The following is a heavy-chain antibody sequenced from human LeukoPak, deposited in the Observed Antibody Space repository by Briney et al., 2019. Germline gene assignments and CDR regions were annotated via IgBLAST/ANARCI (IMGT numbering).Heavy chain of an antibody. J-gene: IGHJ4*02. CDR1: RNIFTGYF. D-gene: IGHD2-2*01. CDR2: INPKNGGT. Sequence: ASVKVSFKASRNIFTGYFIHWVRQAPGQGLAWMGWINPKNGGTNPAEKFQGRVTMTRDTSLSTAFMELTGLTSDDTAVYFCAREPPYTGHCDITTCDVSRFDLWGQGTLVTVSS. CDR3: AREPPYTGHCDITTCDVSRFDL. V-gene: IGHV1-2*02.